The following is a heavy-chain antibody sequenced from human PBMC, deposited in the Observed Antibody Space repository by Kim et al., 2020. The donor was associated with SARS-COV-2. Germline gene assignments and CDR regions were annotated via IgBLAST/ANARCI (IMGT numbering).Heavy chain of an antibody. V-gene: IGHV1-8*01. CDR1: GYTFTSYD. D-gene: IGHD3-10*01. Sequence: ASVKVSCKASGYTFTSYDINWVRQATGQGLEWMGWMNPNSGNTGYAQKLQGRVTMTRNTAISTAYMELSSLRSEDTAVYYCARGLHRSRGGWFHPWGQGALVTVSS. J-gene: IGHJ5*02. CDR3: ARGLHRSRGGWFHP. CDR2: MNPNSGNT.